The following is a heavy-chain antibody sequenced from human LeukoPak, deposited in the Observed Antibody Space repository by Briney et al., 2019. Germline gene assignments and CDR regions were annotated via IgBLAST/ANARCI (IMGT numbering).Heavy chain of an antibody. CDR1: GFTLERYW. D-gene: IGHD3/OR15-3a*01. CDR3: AREWTY. CDR2: IKQDGSQK. J-gene: IGHJ4*02. Sequence: GGSLRLVCAASGFTLERYWMGWVRRAPGEGLEWVANIKQDGSQKYYVDSVRGTFKIHRDNTKNSLFLQMNSLRAEATAVYYCAREWTYWGQGTLVTVSS. V-gene: IGHV3-7*01.